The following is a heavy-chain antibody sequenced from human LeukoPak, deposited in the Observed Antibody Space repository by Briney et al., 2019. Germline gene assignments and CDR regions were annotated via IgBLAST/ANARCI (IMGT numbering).Heavy chain of an antibody. CDR3: ARHSGSRRFDP. D-gene: IGHD1-26*01. J-gene: IGHJ5*02. Sequence: PSETLSLTCTVSGGSIITYYWSWIRRPPGKGLEWIGYIYYTGSTSYNPSLKNRVTISLDTSKSQFSLRLTSVTAADTAVYHCARHSGSRRFDPWGQGSLVTVSS. CDR2: IYYTGST. CDR1: GGSIITYY. V-gene: IGHV4-59*08.